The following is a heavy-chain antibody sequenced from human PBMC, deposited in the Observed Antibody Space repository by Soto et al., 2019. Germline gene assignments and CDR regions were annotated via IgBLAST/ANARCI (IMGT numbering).Heavy chain of an antibody. CDR2: INPDSGAT. Sequence: HEHLVQSGAEVKRPGASLKVSCKASGYSFTGYYIHWVRQAPGQGLEWMGWINPDSGATNYAQNLQGRVTLTSDTSISTASMDLTSLTSDDTAVYYCARGDYGTGGYPFPYFDYWGQGPLVIVSA. CDR3: ARGDYGTGGYPFPYFDY. D-gene: IGHD2-8*02. CDR1: GYSFTGYY. V-gene: IGHV1-2*02. J-gene: IGHJ4*02.